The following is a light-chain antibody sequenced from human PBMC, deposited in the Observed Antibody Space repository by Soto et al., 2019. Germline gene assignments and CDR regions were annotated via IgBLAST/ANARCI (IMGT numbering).Light chain of an antibody. CDR1: SSDVGGFNY. CDR2: GVF. CDR3: NSYTTSSTFV. V-gene: IGLV2-14*01. Sequence: QSALTQSASVSGSPGQSITISCTGTSSDVGGFNYVSWYQQHPGKAPKLVIYGVFNRPSGVSNRFSGSRSGNTASLTISGLQAEDEAEYYCNSYTTSSTFVFGTGTKLTVL. J-gene: IGLJ1*01.